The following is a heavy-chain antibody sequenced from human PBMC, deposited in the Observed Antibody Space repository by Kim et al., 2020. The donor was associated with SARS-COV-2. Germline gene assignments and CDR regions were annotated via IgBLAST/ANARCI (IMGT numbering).Heavy chain of an antibody. J-gene: IGHJ3*02. CDR2: IYYSGST. Sequence: SDTLSLTCTVSGGSISSSSYYWGWIRQPPGKGLEWIGSIYYSGSTYYNPSLKSRVTISVDTSKNQFSLKLSSVTAADTAVYYCARHGVVVTAPPGAFDIWGQGTMVTVSS. V-gene: IGHV4-39*01. CDR3: ARHGVVVTAPPGAFDI. D-gene: IGHD2-21*02. CDR1: GGSISSSSYY.